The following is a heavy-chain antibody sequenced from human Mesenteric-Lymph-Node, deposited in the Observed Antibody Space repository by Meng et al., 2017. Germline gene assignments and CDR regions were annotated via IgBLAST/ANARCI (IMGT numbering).Heavy chain of an antibody. CDR3: ARENTTGTYYYGMDV. CDR1: GGTFSSYA. V-gene: IGHV1-69*05. CDR2: IIPIFGTA. J-gene: IGHJ6*02. Sequence: SVKVSCKASGGTFSSYAISWLRQAPGQGLEWMGGIIPIFGTANYAQKFQGRVTITTDDSTSTAYMELSSLRSEDTAVYYCARENTTGTYYYGMDVWGQGTTVTVSS. D-gene: IGHD1-1*01.